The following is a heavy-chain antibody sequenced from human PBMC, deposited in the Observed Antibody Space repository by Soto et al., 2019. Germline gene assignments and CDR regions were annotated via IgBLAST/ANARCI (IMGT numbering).Heavy chain of an antibody. Sequence: QVQLQEPGPGLVKPSQTLSLTCTVSGGSISSGGYYWSWIRQHPGKGLEWIGYIYYSGSTYYNPSLKSRVTISVDTSKNQFSLKLSSVTAADTAVYYCARDSIGSSWYNWFDPWGQGTLVTVSS. J-gene: IGHJ5*02. D-gene: IGHD6-13*01. V-gene: IGHV4-31*03. CDR1: GGSISSGGYY. CDR2: IYYSGST. CDR3: ARDSIGSSWYNWFDP.